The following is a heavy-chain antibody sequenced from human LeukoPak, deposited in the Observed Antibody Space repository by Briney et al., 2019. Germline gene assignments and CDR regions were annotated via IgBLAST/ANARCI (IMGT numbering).Heavy chain of an antibody. CDR2: ISDSGGST. V-gene: IGHV3-23*01. Sequence: GGSLRLSCAVSGITLGNYGMSWVRQPPGKGLEWVAGISDSGGSTNYADSVKGRFTISRDTPRNTLYLQINSLRAEDTAVYFCAKRGVVIRVFLVGFHKEAYYFDSWGQGALVTVSS. CDR1: GITLGNYG. J-gene: IGHJ4*02. D-gene: IGHD3-10*01. CDR3: AKRGVVIRVFLVGFHKEAYYFDS.